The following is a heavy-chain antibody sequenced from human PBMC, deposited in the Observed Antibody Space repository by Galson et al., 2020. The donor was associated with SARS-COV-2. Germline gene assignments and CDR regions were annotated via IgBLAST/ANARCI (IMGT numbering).Heavy chain of an antibody. CDR1: GFTFMSYG. D-gene: IGHD6-19*01. CDR3: AKDEGHSGSSVLEF. J-gene: IGHJ4*02. V-gene: IGHV3-30*02. CDR2: IRYDGSIE. Sequence: GGSLRLSCAASGFTFMSYGLHWVRQAPGKGLEWMAFIRYDGSIEEYADSVKGRFTVSRDNAKKTLYLQLNSLRPEDTAVYYCAKDEGHSGSSVLEFWGQGSQVTVSS.